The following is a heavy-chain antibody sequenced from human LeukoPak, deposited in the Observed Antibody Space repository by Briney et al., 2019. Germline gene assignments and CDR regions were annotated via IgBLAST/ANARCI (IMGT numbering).Heavy chain of an antibody. CDR3: ARDKTFEVVNYFDY. J-gene: IGHJ4*02. CDR2: IYYSRST. V-gene: IGHV4-39*07. CDR1: GGSISSGSYD. D-gene: IGHD2-15*01. Sequence: SETLSLTCTVAGGSISSGSYDWGWLRQPPGKGLEWIGSIYYSRSTYYNPSLKSRITISLDTSKNQFSLKLSSVTAADTAVYYCARDKTFEVVNYFDYWGQGTLVTVSS.